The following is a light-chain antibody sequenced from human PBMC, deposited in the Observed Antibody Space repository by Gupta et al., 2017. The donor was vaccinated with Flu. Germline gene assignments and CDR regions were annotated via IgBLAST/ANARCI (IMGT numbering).Light chain of an antibody. CDR2: TAS. CDR1: QGINTY. V-gene: IGKV1-8*01. Sequence: PSSLSAPTGDRVTITCRASQGINTYLAWYQQKPGKAPKLLIYTASTLQTGVPSRFSGSGSGTEFTLTISSLQSEDFATYYCQQCYIYPLTFGGGTKVEIK. CDR3: QQCYIYPLT. J-gene: IGKJ4*01.